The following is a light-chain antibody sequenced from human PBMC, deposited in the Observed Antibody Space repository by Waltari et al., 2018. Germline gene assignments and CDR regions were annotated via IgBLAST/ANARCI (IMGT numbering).Light chain of an antibody. V-gene: IGKV3-20*01. CDR1: QRVRSNY. Sequence: EIGLTQSPGTLSLSPGERATLSCRASQRVRSNYIAWYHRMPGQPPRLLIYGASSRATDIPDRFSGSAFVTDFTLSNSRLEPEDFAGYYCQHYGSSVGTFGQGTKLEI. J-gene: IGKJ2*02. CDR2: GAS. CDR3: QHYGSSVGT.